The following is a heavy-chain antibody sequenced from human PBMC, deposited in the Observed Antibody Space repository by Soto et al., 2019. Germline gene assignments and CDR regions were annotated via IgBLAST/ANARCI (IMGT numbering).Heavy chain of an antibody. V-gene: IGHV3-9*01. CDR3: ARDVWARASGPPDS. CDR2: ISWTSGTI. J-gene: IGHJ4*02. CDR1: GFSFDDYA. D-gene: IGHD3-10*01. Sequence: EVQLVESGGGLVQPGRSLRLSCAASGFSFDDYAMHWVRQAPGKGLEWVTGISWTSGTIGYADSVKGRFTISRDNAKNSLYLQMNRLGAEDTALYYCARDVWARASGPPDSWGQGTLVTVSS.